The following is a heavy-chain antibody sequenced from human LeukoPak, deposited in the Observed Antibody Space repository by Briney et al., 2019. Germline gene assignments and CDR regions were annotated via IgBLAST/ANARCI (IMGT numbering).Heavy chain of an antibody. D-gene: IGHD3-10*01. CDR3: ARGSAYYYGSGSYYNWFDP. J-gene: IGHJ5*02. V-gene: IGHV4-34*01. CDR1: GGSFSGYY. Sequence: PSETLSLTCAVYGGSFSGYYWSWIRQPPGKGLEWIGEINHSGSTNYNPSLKSRVTISVDTSKNQFSLKLSSVNAADTAVYYCARGSAYYYGSGSYYNWFDPWGQGTLVTVSS. CDR2: INHSGST.